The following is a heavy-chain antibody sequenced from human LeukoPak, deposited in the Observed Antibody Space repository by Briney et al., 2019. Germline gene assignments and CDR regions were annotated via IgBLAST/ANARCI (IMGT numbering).Heavy chain of an antibody. CDR1: GFTFSSYS. CDR2: ISSSSSYI. J-gene: IGHJ4*02. V-gene: IGHV3-21*01. D-gene: IGHD2-21*01. CDR3: ARLFGSDGY. Sequence: SGGSLRLSCAASGFTFSSYSMNWVRQAPGKGLGWVSSISSSSSYIYYADSVKGRFTISRDNAKNLLYLQMNSLRAEDTAVYYCARLFGSDGYWGQGTLVTVSS.